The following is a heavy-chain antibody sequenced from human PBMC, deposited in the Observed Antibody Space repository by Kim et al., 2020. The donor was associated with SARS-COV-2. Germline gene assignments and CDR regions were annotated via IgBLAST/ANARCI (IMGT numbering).Heavy chain of an antibody. D-gene: IGHD1-26*01. J-gene: IGHJ6*04. V-gene: IGHV4-59*13. CDR3: ARDIVGGGGWDHYYYYGMDV. CDR2: IHYSGCT. Sequence: SETLSLTCTVSGGPISSYYWSWIRQPPGQGLEWIGYIHYSGCTNYNPSLKSRVTISVDTSKNQFSLKLSSVTAADTAVYYCARDIVGGGGWDHYYYYGMDVWGKGTTVTVSS. CDR1: GGPISSYY.